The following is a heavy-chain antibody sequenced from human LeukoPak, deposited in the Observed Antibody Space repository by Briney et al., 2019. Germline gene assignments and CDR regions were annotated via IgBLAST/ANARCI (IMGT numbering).Heavy chain of an antibody. CDR3: ASTATSDAFDI. CDR2: TRNKANSYTT. Sequence: PGGSLRLSCAASGFTFSDHYMDWVRQAPGKELEWVGRTRNKANSYTTEYAASVKGRFTISRDDSKNSLYLQMNSLKTEDTAVYYCASTATSDAFDIWGQGTMVTVSS. CDR1: GFTFSDHY. J-gene: IGHJ3*02. V-gene: IGHV3-72*01. D-gene: IGHD2-21*02.